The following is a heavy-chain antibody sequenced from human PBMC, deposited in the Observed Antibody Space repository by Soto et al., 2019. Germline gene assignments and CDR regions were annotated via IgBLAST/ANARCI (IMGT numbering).Heavy chain of an antibody. CDR3: AKGIYCGGDCYSHYYYYGMAV. Sequence: PGGSLRLSCAASGFTFSSYGMHWVRQAPGKGLEWVAVISYDGSNKYYADSVKGRFTISRDNSKNTLYLQMNSLRAEDTAVYYCAKGIYCGGDCYSHYYYYGMAVWGQGTTVTVSS. D-gene: IGHD2-21*02. J-gene: IGHJ6*02. CDR1: GFTFSSYG. V-gene: IGHV3-30*18. CDR2: ISYDGSNK.